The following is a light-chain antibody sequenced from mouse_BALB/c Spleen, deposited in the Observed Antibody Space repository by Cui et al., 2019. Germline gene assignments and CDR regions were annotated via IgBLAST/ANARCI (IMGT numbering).Light chain of an antibody. CDR3: QQWSSNPYT. CDR2: LTS. Sequence: QIVLTKSPALMSASPGEKVTMTCSASSSVSYMYWYQQKPRSSPKPWIYLTSNLASGVPARFSGSGSGTSYSLTISGMEAEDAATYYCQQWSSNPYTFGGGTKLEIK. J-gene: IGKJ2*01. CDR1: SSVSY. V-gene: IGKV4-68*01.